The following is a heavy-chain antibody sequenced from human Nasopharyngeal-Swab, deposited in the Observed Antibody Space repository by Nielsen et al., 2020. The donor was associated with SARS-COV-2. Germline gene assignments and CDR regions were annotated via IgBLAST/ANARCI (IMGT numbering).Heavy chain of an antibody. Sequence: GESLKISCAASNFTFSSYGMHWVRQAPGKGLEWVAVISYDGSNKYYGDSVKGRFTISRDNANNAVFLQMDSLRPEDTALDYCARDEGYGSGWYLSYYFDDWGQGTVVTVSS. J-gene: IGHJ4*02. CDR1: NFTFSSYG. V-gene: IGHV3-30*03. D-gene: IGHD6-19*01. CDR3: ARDEGYGSGWYLSYYFDD. CDR2: ISYDGSNK.